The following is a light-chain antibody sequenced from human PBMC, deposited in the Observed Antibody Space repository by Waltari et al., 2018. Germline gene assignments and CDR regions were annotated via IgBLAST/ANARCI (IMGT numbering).Light chain of an antibody. CDR2: LAS. CDR3: QQYHATPRT. J-gene: IGKJ1*01. Sequence: DIVMTQSPESLAVSLGERATINCKSSQSILYTSSNVNSLAWYQVQTGQPPKLRIRLASNRESGVPDRFSGSGAWTNFPLTITHLQDEDVAVYYCQQYHATPRTFGQGTTVEI. CDR1: QSILYTSSNVNS. V-gene: IGKV4-1*01.